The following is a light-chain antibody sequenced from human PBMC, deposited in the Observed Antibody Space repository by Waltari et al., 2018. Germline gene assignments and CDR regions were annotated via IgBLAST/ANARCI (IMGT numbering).Light chain of an antibody. CDR1: NIESKS. J-gene: IGLJ1*01. CDR2: YVS. CDR3: QVWDANTVPGV. V-gene: IGLV3-21*04. Sequence: SYVLTQPPSVSVAPGKTASITCGGNNIESKSGNWYQQNPGQAPILVISYVSDRPSGIPGQSPAPNSGNTATLTISRVEAGDEADYYCQVWDANTVPGVFGTGPGVTVL.